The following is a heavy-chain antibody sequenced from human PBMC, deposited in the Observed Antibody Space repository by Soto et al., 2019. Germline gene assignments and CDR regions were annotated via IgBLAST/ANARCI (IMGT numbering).Heavy chain of an antibody. CDR1: GFTVSSNY. CDR3: ARGPPTTYCSGGSCYYYYGMDV. V-gene: IGHV3-53*01. Sequence: ESGGGLIQPGGSLRLSCAASGFTVSSNYMSWVRQAPGKGLEWVSVIYSGGSTYYADSVKGRFTISRDNSKNTLYLQMNSLRAEDTAVYYCARGPPTTYCSGGSCYYYYGMDVWGQGTTVTVSS. J-gene: IGHJ6*02. CDR2: IYSGGST. D-gene: IGHD2-15*01.